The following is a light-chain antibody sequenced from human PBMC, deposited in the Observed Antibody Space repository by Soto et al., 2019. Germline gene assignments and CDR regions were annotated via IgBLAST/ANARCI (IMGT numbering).Light chain of an antibody. J-gene: IGLJ1*01. CDR1: SSDVGGYNY. CDR3: SSYTSSSTYV. CDR2: EVS. Sequence: QSALTQPASVSGSPGQSITMSCTGTSSDVGGYNYVSWYQQYPGKAPKLMIYEVSNRPSGVSNRFSGSKSGNTASLTISGLQAEEEADYYCSSYTSSSTYVFGNGTKVTV. V-gene: IGLV2-14*01.